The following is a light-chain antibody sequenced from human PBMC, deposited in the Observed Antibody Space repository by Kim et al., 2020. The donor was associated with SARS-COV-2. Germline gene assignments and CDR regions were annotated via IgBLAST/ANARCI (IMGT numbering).Light chain of an antibody. CDR2: QDS. Sequence: SVSPGTTASITCSGDKLGDKYACWYQQKPGQSPVLVIYQDSKRPSGIPERFSGSNSGNTATLTISGTQAMDEADYYGQAWDSSTEVFGGGTKLTVL. CDR3: QAWDSSTEV. J-gene: IGLJ3*02. V-gene: IGLV3-1*01. CDR1: KLGDKY.